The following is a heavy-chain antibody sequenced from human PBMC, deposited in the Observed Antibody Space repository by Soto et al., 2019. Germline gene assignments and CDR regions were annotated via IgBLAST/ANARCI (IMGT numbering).Heavy chain of an antibody. Sequence: PGGSLRLSCAASGFTFSSYSMNWVRQAPGKGLEWVSSISSSSSYIYYADSVKGRFTISRDNAKNSLYLQMNSLRAEDTAVYYCARDDLVEGSGYSYYFDYWGQGTLVTVSS. CDR1: GFTFSSYS. CDR2: ISSSSSYI. CDR3: ARDDLVEGSGYSYYFDY. V-gene: IGHV3-21*01. J-gene: IGHJ4*02. D-gene: IGHD3-3*01.